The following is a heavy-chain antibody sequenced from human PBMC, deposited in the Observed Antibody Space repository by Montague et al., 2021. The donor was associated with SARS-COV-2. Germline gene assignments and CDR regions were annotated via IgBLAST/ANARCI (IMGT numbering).Heavy chain of an antibody. CDR2: IYYSGTT. CDR1: GGSISSSTYY. CDR3: ARQGGYCSGGSCYGPFDY. Sequence: SETPSLTCTVSGGSISSSTYYWGWIRQPPGKGLEWIGSIYYSGTTYYNPSLKSRVTISVDTSKNQFSLKLSSVTAADTAVYYCARQGGYCSGGSCYGPFDYWGQGTLVTVSS. D-gene: IGHD2-15*01. J-gene: IGHJ4*02. V-gene: IGHV4-39*01.